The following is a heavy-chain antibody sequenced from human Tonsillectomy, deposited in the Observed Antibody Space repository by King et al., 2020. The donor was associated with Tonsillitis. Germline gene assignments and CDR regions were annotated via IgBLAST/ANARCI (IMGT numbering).Heavy chain of an antibody. Sequence: VQLVESGGGVVQPGGSLRLSCAASGFTFSSYGMHWVRQAPGKGLEWVAFILYDGRNKYYADSVKGRFTISRDNSKNTLYLQMNSLRSGDTAVYNCAKDMAQIGAFDMWGQGTMVTVSS. D-gene: IGHD3-16*01. CDR2: ILYDGRNK. CDR3: AKDMAQIGAFDM. J-gene: IGHJ3*02. V-gene: IGHV3-30*02. CDR1: GFTFSSYG.